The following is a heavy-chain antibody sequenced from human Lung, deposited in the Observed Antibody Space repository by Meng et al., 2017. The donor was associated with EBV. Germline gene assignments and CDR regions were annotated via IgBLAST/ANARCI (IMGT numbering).Heavy chain of an antibody. CDR1: GYTFTDYY. D-gene: IGHD2-15*01. CDR2: INPNTGDT. CDR3: ARDGGSHWFDP. J-gene: IGHJ5*02. Sequence: QVQLVQSGAEVKKPGASGKVSCKASGYTFTDYYIHWVRQAPGQGLEWMGRINPNTGDTNYAQNFQGGVTMTRDTSITTAYMELSRLTSDDTAVYFCARDGGSHWFDPWGQGTLVTVSS. V-gene: IGHV1-2*06.